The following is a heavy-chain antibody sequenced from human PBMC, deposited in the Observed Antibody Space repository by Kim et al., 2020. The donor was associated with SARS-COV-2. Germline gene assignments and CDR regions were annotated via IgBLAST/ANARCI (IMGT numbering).Heavy chain of an antibody. J-gene: IGHJ5*02. D-gene: IGHD1-26*01. CDR3: ATGLEWELAS. Sequence: GRSLRLSCAASGFTFSSYGMHWVRQAPGKGLEWVAVIWYDGSNKYYADSVKGRFTISRDNSKNTLYLQMNSLRAEDTAVYYCATGLEWELASWGQGTLVTVSS. V-gene: IGHV3-33*01. CDR2: IWYDGSNK. CDR1: GFTFSSYG.